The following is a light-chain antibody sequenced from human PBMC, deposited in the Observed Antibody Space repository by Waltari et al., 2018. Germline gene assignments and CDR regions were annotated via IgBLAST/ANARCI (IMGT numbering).Light chain of an antibody. V-gene: IGLV3-19*01. CDR3: HSRDSSGDVV. CDR1: SLRTNY. Sequence: SSELTQDPAVSVALGQTVRITCQGDSLRTNYVSWFHQKPGQAPALVIYGKNNRPSGIPDRFSASSSGSTASLTIIGAQAEDEADYYCHSRDSSGDVVIGGGTKLTVV. J-gene: IGLJ2*01. CDR2: GKN.